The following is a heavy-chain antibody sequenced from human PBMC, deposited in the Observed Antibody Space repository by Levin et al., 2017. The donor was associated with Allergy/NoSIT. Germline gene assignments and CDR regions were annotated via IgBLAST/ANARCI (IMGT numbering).Heavy chain of an antibody. CDR3: ARDPCSGGFQMDV. CDR2: INSDGSST. CDR1: GFTFSRYW. Sequence: GGSLRLSCEDSGFTFSRYWMHWVRQAPGKGLVWVSRINSDGSSTSYADSVKGRFTISRDNTYNTLYLEMKSLRVEDTAVYYCARDPCSGGFQMDVWGQGTTVSVSS. J-gene: IGHJ6*02. V-gene: IGHV3-74*01. D-gene: IGHD6-25*01.